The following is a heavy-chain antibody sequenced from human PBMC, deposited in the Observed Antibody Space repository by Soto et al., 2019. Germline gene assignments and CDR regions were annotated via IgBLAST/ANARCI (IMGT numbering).Heavy chain of an antibody. Sequence: QVQLQESGPGLVKPSETLSLTFTVSGGSISSYYWSWIRQPPGKGLEWIGYIYYSGSTNYNPSLKSRVTISVDTSKNQFSLKLSSVTAADTAVYYCARGGYCSGGSCSFDYWGQGTLVTVSS. CDR2: IYYSGST. J-gene: IGHJ4*02. CDR1: GGSISSYY. V-gene: IGHV4-59*01. CDR3: ARGGYCSGGSCSFDY. D-gene: IGHD2-15*01.